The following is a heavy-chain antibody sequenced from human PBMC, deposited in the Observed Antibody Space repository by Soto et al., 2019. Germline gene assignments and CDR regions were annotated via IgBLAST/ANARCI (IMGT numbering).Heavy chain of an antibody. V-gene: IGHV3-30-3*01. CDR3: ARDISISGSYYSVNYYYYGMDV. Sequence: VQLLESGGGLVQPGRSLRLSCAASGFTFRSYPMHWVRQAPGKGLEWVAVISYDGNNKYYADSVKGRFTISRDNSKNTLYLQMNSLGPDDTAVYYCARDISISGSYYSVNYYYYGMDVWGQGTTVTVSS. CDR2: ISYDGNNK. CDR1: GFTFRSYP. D-gene: IGHD3-10*01. J-gene: IGHJ6*02.